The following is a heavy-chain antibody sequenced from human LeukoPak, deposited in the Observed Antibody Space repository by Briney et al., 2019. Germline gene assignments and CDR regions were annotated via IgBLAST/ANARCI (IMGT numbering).Heavy chain of an antibody. CDR3: ARYDVWGTYRAFGY. V-gene: IGHV4-59*04. CDR2: IYHSGST. CDR1: GGSISSYY. Sequence: PSETLSLTCTVSGGSISSYYWSWIRQPPGKGLEWIGFIYHSGSTYYNPSLKSRVTIPVDTSKNQFSLKLSSVTAADTAVYYCARYDVWGTYRAFGYWGQGTLVTVSS. J-gene: IGHJ4*02. D-gene: IGHD3-16*02.